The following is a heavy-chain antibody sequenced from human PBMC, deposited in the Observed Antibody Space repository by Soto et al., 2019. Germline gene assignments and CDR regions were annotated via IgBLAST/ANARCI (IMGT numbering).Heavy chain of an antibody. CDR1: GYTFTSYG. CDR3: ARDHYGDYYYYSGMDV. D-gene: IGHD4-17*01. J-gene: IGHJ6*02. CDR2: ISAYNGNT. V-gene: IGHV1-18*04. Sequence: GASVKVSCKASGYTFTSYGISWVRQAPGQGLEWTGWISAYNGNTNYAQKLQGRVTMTTDTSTSTAYMELRSLRSDDTAVYYCARDHYGDYYYYSGMDVWGQGTTVTVSS.